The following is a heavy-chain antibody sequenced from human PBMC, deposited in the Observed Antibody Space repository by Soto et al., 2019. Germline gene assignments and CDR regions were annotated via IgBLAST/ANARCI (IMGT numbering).Heavy chain of an antibody. D-gene: IGHD3-16*01. V-gene: IGHV4-39*02. CDR1: GGSISSSSYY. CDR2: IYYSGST. Sequence: SETLSLTCTVSGGSISSSSYYWGWIRQPPGKGLEWIGSIYYSGSTYYNPSLKSRVTISVDTSKNQFSLKLSSVTAADTAVYYCARDPNYYDYVWGTYGPFDYWGQGTLVTVSS. CDR3: ARDPNYYDYVWGTYGPFDY. J-gene: IGHJ4*02.